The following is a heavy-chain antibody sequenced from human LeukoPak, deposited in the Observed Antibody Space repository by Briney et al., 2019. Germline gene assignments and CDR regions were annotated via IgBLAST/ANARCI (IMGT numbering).Heavy chain of an antibody. J-gene: IGHJ3*02. CDR1: RFAFSTYE. CDR2: ISGSGGST. CDR3: ARGGSYLSAFDI. D-gene: IGHD1-26*01. V-gene: IGHV3-23*01. Sequence: GGSLRLSCAASRFAFSTYEMNWGRQAPGKGLGWVSAISGSGGSTVYADSVKGRFNISRDNSKNTLYLQMNRLRAEDTAVYYCARGGSYLSAFDIWGQGTMVTVSS.